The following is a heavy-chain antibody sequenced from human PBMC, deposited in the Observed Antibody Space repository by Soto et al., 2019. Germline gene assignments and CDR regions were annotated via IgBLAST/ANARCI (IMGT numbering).Heavy chain of an antibody. CDR1: GYTFTSYA. CDR2: INAGTGNT. CDR3: ATDRLYGDYVP. V-gene: IGHV1-3*01. D-gene: IGHD4-17*01. J-gene: IGHJ5*02. Sequence: QVQLVQSGAEVKKPGASVKVSCKASGYTFTSYAMHWVRHAPGQRLEWMGWINAGTGNTNYSQKFHGRVTITRDTSASTAYMELSSLRSEDTAVYYCATDRLYGDYVPCGQGTLVTVSS.